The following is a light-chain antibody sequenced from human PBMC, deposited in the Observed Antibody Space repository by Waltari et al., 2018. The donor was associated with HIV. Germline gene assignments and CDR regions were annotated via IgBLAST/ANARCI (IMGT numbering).Light chain of an antibody. CDR1: TSDVGGKHY. V-gene: IGLV2-14*01. CDR3: SSYTRSSTL. J-gene: IGLJ2*01. CDR2: DVS. Sequence: QSALTQPASVSGSPGQSITISCTGTTSDVGGKHYVAWYHKHPGKAPKLLIYDVSNRPAGVSTRFSGSKSGNTASLTISGLQAEDEADYYCSSYTRSSTLFGGGTKLTVL.